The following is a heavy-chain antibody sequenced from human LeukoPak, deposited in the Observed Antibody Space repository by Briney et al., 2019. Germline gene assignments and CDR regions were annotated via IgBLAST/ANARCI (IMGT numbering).Heavy chain of an antibody. CDR2: ISWNSADI. Sequence: GGSLRLSCAASGFKFDGYAMHWVRHVPGKGLEWVSGISWNSADIDFADSVKGRFTISRDNAKNSLYLQMKSLRPEDTAFYYCAKGNGGNLDFWGQGTLVTVSS. CDR3: AKGNGGNLDF. D-gene: IGHD2-15*01. V-gene: IGHV3-9*01. J-gene: IGHJ4*02. CDR1: GFKFDGYA.